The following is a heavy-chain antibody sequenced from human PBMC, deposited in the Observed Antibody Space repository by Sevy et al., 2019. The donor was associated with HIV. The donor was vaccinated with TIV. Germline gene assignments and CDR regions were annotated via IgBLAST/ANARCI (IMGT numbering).Heavy chain of an antibody. J-gene: IGHJ6*03. CDR2: INYNGDNI. D-gene: IGHD3-3*01. Sequence: GGSLRLSCTASGVNLNDYAMHWVRQVPGKGLEWVSSINYNGDNIFYADSVKGRFTISRDNGQKSLYLQMNSLRVDDTALYFCTKDAGSGSFFSGYSYWTYMDVWGQRTTVTVSS. V-gene: IGHV3-9*01. CDR3: TKDAGSGSFFSGYSYWTYMDV. CDR1: GVNLNDYA.